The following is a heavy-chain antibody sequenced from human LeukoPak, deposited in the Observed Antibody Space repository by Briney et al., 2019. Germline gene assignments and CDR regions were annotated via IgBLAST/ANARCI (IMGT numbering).Heavy chain of an antibody. CDR1: GFTFRNDW. D-gene: IGHD2-15*01. Sequence: GGSLRLSCAASGFTFRNDWMHWVRQAPGKGQVWVSLTNSDGSNTIYADSVKGRFTVSRDNAKSTLYLQMNSLRAEDTAVYYCARDLGYSLDYWGQGTLVTVSS. J-gene: IGHJ4*02. V-gene: IGHV3-74*01. CDR3: ARDLGYSLDY. CDR2: TNSDGSNT.